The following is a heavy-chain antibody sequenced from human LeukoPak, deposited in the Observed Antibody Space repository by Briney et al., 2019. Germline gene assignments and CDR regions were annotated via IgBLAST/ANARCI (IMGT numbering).Heavy chain of an antibody. CDR2: IYYSGST. J-gene: IGHJ4*02. Sequence: TASDTLSLTCTVSGGSISSSSYYWGWIRQPAGKGLEWIGSIYYSGSTYYNPSLKSRVTISVDTSKNQFSLKLSSVTSADTAVYYCASDSAHYFDYWGQGTLVTVSS. CDR3: ASDSAHYFDY. V-gene: IGHV4-39*07. CDR1: GGSISSSSYY.